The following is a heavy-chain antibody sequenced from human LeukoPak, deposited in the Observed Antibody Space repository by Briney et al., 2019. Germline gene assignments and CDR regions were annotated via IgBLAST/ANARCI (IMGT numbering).Heavy chain of an antibody. V-gene: IGHV3-15*01. J-gene: IGHJ4*02. CDR3: TTDWAYDILTGYYNDY. Sequence: GGSLRLSCAASGFTFSNAWMSWVRQAPGKGLEWVGGIKSKTDGGTTDYAAPVKGRFTISRDDSKNTLYLQMNSLKTEDTAVYYCTTDWAYDILTGYYNDYWGQGTLVTVSS. CDR2: IKSKTDGGTT. CDR1: GFTFSNAW. D-gene: IGHD3-9*01.